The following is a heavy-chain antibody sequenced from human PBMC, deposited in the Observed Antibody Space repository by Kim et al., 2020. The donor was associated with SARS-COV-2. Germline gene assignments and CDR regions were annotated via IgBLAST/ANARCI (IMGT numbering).Heavy chain of an antibody. J-gene: IGHJ4*02. Sequence: ADSVKVRFTITRDNSKNTLYLHMNSLGAEDTAVYYCAKDQDRVVGAAPDYWGQGTLVTVSS. CDR3: AKDQDRVVGAAPDY. V-gene: IGHV3-33*06. D-gene: IGHD2-15*01.